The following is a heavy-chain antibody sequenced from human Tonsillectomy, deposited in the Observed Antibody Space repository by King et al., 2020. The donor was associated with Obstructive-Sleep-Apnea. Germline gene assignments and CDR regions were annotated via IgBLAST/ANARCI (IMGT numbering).Heavy chain of an antibody. CDR1: GFTFSSYA. CDR3: ATRRLGAYCAS. CDR2: ISGRGGCP. V-gene: IGHV3-23*04. D-gene: IGHD2-21*01. Sequence: VQLVESGGGLVQPGGSLRLSCAASGFTFSSYAMSWVRQAPGKGLEWVSAISGRGGCPYYADSVKGRFTISRDNSKNTRYLQMNSLRAEDTAVYYCATRRLGAYCASWGQGTLVTVSS. J-gene: IGHJ5*02.